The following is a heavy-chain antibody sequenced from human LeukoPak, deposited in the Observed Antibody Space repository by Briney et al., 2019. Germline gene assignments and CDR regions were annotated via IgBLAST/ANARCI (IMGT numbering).Heavy chain of an antibody. CDR1: GYTFTSYG. J-gene: IGHJ3*02. CDR3: ARGVDLVVLVRDDAFDI. CDR2: INPNSGGT. Sequence: ASVTVSCKASGYTFTSYGISWVRQAPGQGLEWMGWINPNSGGTNYAQKFQGRVTMARDTSISTAYMELSRLRSDDTAVYYCARGVDLVVLVRDDAFDIWGQGTMVTVSS. D-gene: IGHD2-15*01. V-gene: IGHV1-2*02.